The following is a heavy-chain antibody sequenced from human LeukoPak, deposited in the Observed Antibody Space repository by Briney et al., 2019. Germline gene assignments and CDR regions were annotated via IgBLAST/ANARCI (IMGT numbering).Heavy chain of an antibody. Sequence: SETLSLTCTVSGGSITNYYWTWIRQPPGKGLEWIGFIYTSGVTSYNPSLQSPVTISLATSKNKLSMQLTSVTAADTAVYYCARQGDGFWRDLFDPWGQGTLVTVSS. CDR1: GGSITNYY. D-gene: IGHD3-3*01. CDR3: ARQGDGFWRDLFDP. V-gene: IGHV4-4*09. CDR2: IYTSGVT. J-gene: IGHJ5*02.